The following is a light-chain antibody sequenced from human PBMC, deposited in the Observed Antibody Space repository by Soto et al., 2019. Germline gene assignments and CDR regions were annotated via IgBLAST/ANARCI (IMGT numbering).Light chain of an antibody. V-gene: IGKV1-5*03. CDR2: KAS. J-gene: IGKJ1*01. CDR3: QQYNSYSGT. Sequence: DIQMTQSPSTLSASVGDRVTITCRASQSISSWLAWYQQKPGKAPKLLIYKASILESGVPSSFSGSGSGSECTLTISSLQPDDFATYYCQQYNSYSGTFGQGTKLEIK. CDR1: QSISSW.